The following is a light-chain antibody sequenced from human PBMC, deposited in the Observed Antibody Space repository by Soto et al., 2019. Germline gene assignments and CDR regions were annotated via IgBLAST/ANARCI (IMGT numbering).Light chain of an antibody. CDR3: QQYGNSPLT. CDR2: GAS. J-gene: IGKJ2*01. V-gene: IGKV3-20*01. Sequence: EIVLTQSPGTLSLSPGERATLSCRASQTVASSNVAWYRQKTGQAPRLLIYGASSRATGIPERFSGSVSGTEFTLTISRLESEDSAVYYCQQYGNSPLTFGRGTKLEIK. CDR1: QTVASSN.